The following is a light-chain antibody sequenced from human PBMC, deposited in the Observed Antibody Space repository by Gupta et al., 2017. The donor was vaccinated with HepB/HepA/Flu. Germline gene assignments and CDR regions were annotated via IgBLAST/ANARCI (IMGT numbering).Light chain of an antibody. CDR3: QSYDGSLSGSRV. V-gene: IGLV1-40*01. CDR2: GNT. Sequence: QSVLTHRPSVFGAPGQRVPTSSTGRSPNIGAGYDVHWYQQLPGTAPKLLIYGNTNRPSGVPDRLSGSKSGTSASLAITGLQAEDEADYYCQSYDGSLSGSRVFGGGTKLTVL. J-gene: IGLJ2*01. CDR1: SPNIGAGYD.